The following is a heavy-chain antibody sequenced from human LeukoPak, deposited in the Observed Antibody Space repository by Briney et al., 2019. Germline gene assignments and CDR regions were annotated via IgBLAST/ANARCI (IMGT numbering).Heavy chain of an antibody. CDR1: GFSLSTSGMC. V-gene: IGHV2-70*01. J-gene: IGHJ4*02. D-gene: IGHD4-17*01. Sequence: ESGPTLVNPTQTLTLTFTFSGFSLSTSGMCVSWIRQPPGKALEWLALIDWDDDKYYSTSLKTRLTISKDTSKNQVVLTVTNMDPVDTARYYCARFLYGDSASYFDYWGQGTLVIVSS. CDR2: IDWDDDK. CDR3: ARFLYGDSASYFDY.